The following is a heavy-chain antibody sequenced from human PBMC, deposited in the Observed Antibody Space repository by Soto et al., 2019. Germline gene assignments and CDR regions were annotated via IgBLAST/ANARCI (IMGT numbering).Heavy chain of an antibody. J-gene: IGHJ5*02. CDR1: GATFNRNT. CDR3: AREGGHNYGLGRGHPFDP. D-gene: IGHD4-17*01. V-gene: IGHV1-69*01. CDR2: IIPKFRSG. Sequence: QVQLVQSGAEVKKSGSSVKVSCKASGATFNRNTISWVRQAPRQGLEWMGGIIPKFRSGNYAQKFQGRVTITADESTNTAYMEMSSLRSDDTAVYYCAREGGHNYGLGRGHPFDPWGQGTLVTVTS.